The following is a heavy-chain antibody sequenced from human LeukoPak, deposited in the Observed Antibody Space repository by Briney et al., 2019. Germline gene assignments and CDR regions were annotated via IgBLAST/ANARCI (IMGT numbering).Heavy chain of an antibody. V-gene: IGHV4-59*08. D-gene: IGHD5/OR15-5a*01. CDR1: GASIDTYY. CDR2: LSYSGST. Sequence: PSETLSLTCTISGASIDTYYWTWIRQPPGKGLEWIGDLSYSGSTSYSPSLKSRVTISADTSANQVSLRLTSATAPDTAIYFCACLSVSHNNYFDYWGHGTLVTVSS. CDR3: ACLSVSHNNYFDY. J-gene: IGHJ4*01.